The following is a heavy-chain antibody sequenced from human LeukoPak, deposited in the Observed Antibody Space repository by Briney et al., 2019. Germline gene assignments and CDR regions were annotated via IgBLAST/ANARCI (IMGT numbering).Heavy chain of an antibody. J-gene: IGHJ5*02. V-gene: IGHV3-21*01. CDR3: ARVGYCSGGSCYSLNWYDP. CDR1: AFSFSTYS. Sequence: GGSLRLSCAASAFSFSTYSMNWVRQAPGKGLEWVSSISSSSNYIYYADSVKGRFTISRDNAKNSLYLQMNSLRADDTAVYYCARVGYCSGGSCYSLNWYDPWGQGTLVTVSS. D-gene: IGHD2-15*01. CDR2: ISSSSNYI.